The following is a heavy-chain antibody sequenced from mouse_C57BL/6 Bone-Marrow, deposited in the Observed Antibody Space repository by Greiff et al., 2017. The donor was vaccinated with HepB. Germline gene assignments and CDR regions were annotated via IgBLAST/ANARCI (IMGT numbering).Heavy chain of an antibody. CDR1: GYAFSSSW. Sequence: QVQLKESGPELVKPGASVKISCKASGYAFSSSWMNWVKQRPGKGLEWIGRIYPGDGDTNYNGKFKGKATLTADKSSSTAYMQLSSLTSEDSAVYFCARGGEFITTVVDYFDYWGQGTTLTVSS. J-gene: IGHJ2*01. CDR2: IYPGDGDT. V-gene: IGHV1-82*01. D-gene: IGHD1-1*01. CDR3: ARGGEFITTVVDYFDY.